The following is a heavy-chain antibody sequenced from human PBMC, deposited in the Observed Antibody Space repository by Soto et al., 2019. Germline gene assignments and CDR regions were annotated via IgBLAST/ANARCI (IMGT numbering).Heavy chain of an antibody. CDR1: GGSISSSSYY. V-gene: IGHV4-39*01. D-gene: IGHD1-26*01. J-gene: IGHJ4*02. CDR3: ASLPGVGTTARDY. CDR2: IYYSGST. Sequence: QLQLQESGPGLVKPSETLSLTCTVSGGSISSSSYYWGWIRQPPGKGLEWIGSIYYSGSTYHNPYLKSRVTISVDTSKNQFSLRLSSVTAADTAVYFCASLPGVGTTARDYWGQGTLVTVSS.